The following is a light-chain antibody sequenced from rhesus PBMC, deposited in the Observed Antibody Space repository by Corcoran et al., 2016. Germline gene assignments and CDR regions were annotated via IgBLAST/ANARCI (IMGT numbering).Light chain of an antibody. Sequence: DIQMTQSPSSLFASVGDKVTISCRARQGISSWLAWYQQKPGKAPRLLSYAATRLQNGVPSRFSGSGAGTDYTLPIPSLRPEDFATYYCHQGYNTPYSFGQGTKVQI. CDR1: QGISSW. CDR3: HQGYNTPYS. CDR2: AAT. J-gene: IGKJ2*01. V-gene: IGKV1-18*01.